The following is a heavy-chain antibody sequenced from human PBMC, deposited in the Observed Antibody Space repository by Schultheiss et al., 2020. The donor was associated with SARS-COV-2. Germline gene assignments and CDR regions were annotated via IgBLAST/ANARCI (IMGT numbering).Heavy chain of an antibody. CDR3: ARDRGWNYGYYYYYYMDV. CDR1: GFTVSSNY. D-gene: IGHD1-7*01. Sequence: GGSLRLSCAASGFTVSSNYMSWVRQAPGKGLEWVSVIYSGGSTYYADSVKGRFTISRDNSKNTLYLQMNSLRAEDTAVYYCARDRGWNYGYYYYYYMDVWGKGTTVTVSS. V-gene: IGHV3-66*02. CDR2: IYSGGST. J-gene: IGHJ6*03.